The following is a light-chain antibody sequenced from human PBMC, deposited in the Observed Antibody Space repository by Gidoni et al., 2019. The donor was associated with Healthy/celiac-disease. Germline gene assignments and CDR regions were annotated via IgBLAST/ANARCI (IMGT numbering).Light chain of an antibody. J-gene: IGKJ3*01. CDR3: QQRSNWPPIFT. V-gene: IGKV3-11*01. Sequence: EFVLTQSAATLSLSPGERATLSCRASQSVSSYLAWYQQKPGQAPRLLIYDASNRATGIPARFSGSGSGTDFTLTISSLEPEDFAVYYCQQRSNWPPIFTFGPGTKVDIK. CDR2: DAS. CDR1: QSVSSY.